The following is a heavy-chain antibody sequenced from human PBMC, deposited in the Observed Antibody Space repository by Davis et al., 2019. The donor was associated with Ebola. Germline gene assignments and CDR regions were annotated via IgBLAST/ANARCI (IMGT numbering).Heavy chain of an antibody. Sequence: MPGGSLRLSCAVYGGPFSDYYWSWIRQPPGKGLEWIGEINHRGSTKYNPSLKSRVTISVDTSKNQFSLRLTSVTAADTAVYYCARSGIAAVIDFWGQGTLVTVSS. J-gene: IGHJ4*02. CDR2: INHRGST. CDR3: ARSGIAAVIDF. CDR1: GGPFSDYY. D-gene: IGHD6-13*01. V-gene: IGHV4-34*01.